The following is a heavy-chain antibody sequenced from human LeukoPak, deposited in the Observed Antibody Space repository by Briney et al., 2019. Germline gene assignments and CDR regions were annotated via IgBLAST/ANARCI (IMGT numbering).Heavy chain of an antibody. CDR3: ARDPEYYYGSGSRADAFDI. CDR1: GGSISSSSYY. J-gene: IGHJ3*02. Sequence: SETLSLTCTVSGGSISSSSYYWDWIRQPPGKGLEWIGSIYYSGSTYYNPSLKSRVTISVDTSKNQFSLKLSSVTAADTAVYYCARDPEYYYGSGSRADAFDIWGQGTMVTVSS. D-gene: IGHD3-10*01. CDR2: IYYSGST. V-gene: IGHV4-39*07.